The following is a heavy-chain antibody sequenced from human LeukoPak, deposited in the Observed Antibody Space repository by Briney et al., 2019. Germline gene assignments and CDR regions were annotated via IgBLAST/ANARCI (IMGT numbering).Heavy chain of an antibody. CDR1: GYTLTELS. CDR2: FDPEDGET. V-gene: IGHV1-24*01. J-gene: IGHJ2*01. CDR3: ATDRRRLGELSFYWYFDL. D-gene: IGHD3-16*02. Sequence: ASVKVSCKVSGYTLTELSMHWVRQAPGKGLEWMGGFDPEDGETIYAQKFQGRVTMTEDTSTDTAYMELSSLRSEDTAVYYCATDRRRLGELSFYWYFDLWVRGTLLTVSS.